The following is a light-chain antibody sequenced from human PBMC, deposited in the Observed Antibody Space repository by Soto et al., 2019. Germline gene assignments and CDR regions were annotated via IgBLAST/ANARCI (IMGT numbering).Light chain of an antibody. CDR3: EETHSAPRT. J-gene: IGKJ1*01. Sequence: DIHMPQSPSALSASVGDGVTSTCRASASVRRFLNWYQQKPGKAPHLLIIGASTLHEGVPSRFSGSGCGTEFTLTIRSVLPEDWAIYYCEETHSAPRTFGHETRLDIK. CDR1: ASVRRF. V-gene: IGKV1-39*01. CDR2: GAS.